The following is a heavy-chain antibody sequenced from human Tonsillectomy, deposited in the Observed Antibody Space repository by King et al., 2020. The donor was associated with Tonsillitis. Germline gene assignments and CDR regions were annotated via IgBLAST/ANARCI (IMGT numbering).Heavy chain of an antibody. CDR2: IYYSGST. CDR3: ARTGKAYCGGDCYNWYFDL. CDR1: GGSISSYY. V-gene: IGHV4-59*01. D-gene: IGHD2-21*02. J-gene: IGHJ2*01. Sequence: QLQESGPGLVKPSETLSLTCTVSGGSISSYYWSWIRQPPGKGLEWIGYIYYSGSTNYNPSLKSRVTISVDTSKNQFSLKLSSVNAADTAVYYCARTGKAYCGGDCYNWYFDLWGRGTLVTVSS.